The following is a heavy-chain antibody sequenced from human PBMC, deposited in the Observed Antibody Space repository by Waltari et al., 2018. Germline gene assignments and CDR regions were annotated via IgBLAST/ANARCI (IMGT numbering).Heavy chain of an antibody. CDR2: IYHSGST. CDR1: GYSISSGYY. Sequence: QVQLQESGPGLVKPSETLSLTCAVSGYSISSGYYWGWIRQPPGKGLEWIGSIYHSGSTYDNPSLKSRVTISVDTSKNQFSLKLSSVTAADTAVYYCARGLGYGDYVLEDSWGQGTLVTVSS. J-gene: IGHJ5*01. V-gene: IGHV4-38-2*01. CDR3: ARGLGYGDYVLEDS. D-gene: IGHD4-17*01.